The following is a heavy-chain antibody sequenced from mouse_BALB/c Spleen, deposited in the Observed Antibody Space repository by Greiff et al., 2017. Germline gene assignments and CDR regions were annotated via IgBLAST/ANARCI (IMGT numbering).Heavy chain of an antibody. CDR1: GYSFTGYY. D-gene: IGHD2-3*01. V-gene: IGHV1-31*01. Sequence: EVQLQQSGPELVKPGASVKISCKASGYSFTGYYMHWVKQSHVKSLEWIGRINPYNGATSYNQNFKDKASLTVDKSSSTAYMELHSLTSEDSAVYYCARVHDGYYFAYWGQGTLVTVSA. J-gene: IGHJ3*01. CDR3: ARVHDGYYFAY. CDR2: INPYNGAT.